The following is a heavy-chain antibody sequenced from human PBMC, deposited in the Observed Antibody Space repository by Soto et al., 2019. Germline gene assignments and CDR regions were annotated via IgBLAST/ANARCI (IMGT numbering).Heavy chain of an antibody. CDR1: GFTVSSNY. V-gene: IGHV3-53*04. Sequence: GGSLRLSCAASGFTVSSNYMSWVRQAPGKGLEWVSVIYSGGSTYYADSVKGRFTISRHNSKNTLYLQMNSLRAEDTAVYYCAREVGGYDYGDYRHFYFDYWGQGTLVTVSS. CDR2: IYSGGST. J-gene: IGHJ4*02. CDR3: AREVGGYDYGDYRHFYFDY. D-gene: IGHD4-17*01.